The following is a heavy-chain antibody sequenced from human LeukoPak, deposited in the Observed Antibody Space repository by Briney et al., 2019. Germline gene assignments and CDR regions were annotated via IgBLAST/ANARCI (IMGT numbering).Heavy chain of an antibody. CDR1: GGSISSYY. CDR2: IYTSGST. J-gene: IGHJ3*02. Sequence: PSETLSLTCTVSGGSISSYYWSWIRQPAGKGLEWIGRIYTSGSTNYNPSLKSRVTMSVDTSKNQFSLNLTSVTAADTAVYYCARGLVVVVAATIDAFDIWGQGTMVTVSS. D-gene: IGHD2-15*01. V-gene: IGHV4-4*07. CDR3: ARGLVVVVAATIDAFDI.